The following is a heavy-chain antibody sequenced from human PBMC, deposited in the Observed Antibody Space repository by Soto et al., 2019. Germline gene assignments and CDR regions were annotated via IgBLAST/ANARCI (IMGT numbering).Heavy chain of an antibody. J-gene: IGHJ6*02. V-gene: IGHV6-1*01. D-gene: IGHD2-8*02. CDR2: TYYGSKWYN. Sequence: SQTLSLTCAISGDSVSSNSAAWNWIRQSPSRGLEWLGRTYYGSKWYNDYAVSVKSRITINPDTSKNQFSLQLNSVTPEDTAVYYCARDFGGSGLNWAPGGYGMDVWGQGTTVTVSS. CDR3: ARDFGGSGLNWAPGGYGMDV. CDR1: GDSVSSNSAA.